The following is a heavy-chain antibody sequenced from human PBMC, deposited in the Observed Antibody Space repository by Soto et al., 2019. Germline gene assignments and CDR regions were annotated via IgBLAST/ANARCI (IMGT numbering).Heavy chain of an antibody. D-gene: IGHD4-17*01. CDR3: ARDDYGDYGVGYYYYGMDV. V-gene: IGHV3-21*01. CDR1: GFTFSSYS. CDR2: ISSSSSYI. J-gene: IGHJ6*02. Sequence: GGSLRLSCAASGFTFSSYSMNWVRQAPGKGLEWVSSISSSSSYIYYADSVKGRFTISRDNAKNSLYLQMNSLRAEDTAVYYCARDDYGDYGVGYYYYGMDVWGQGTTVTVSS.